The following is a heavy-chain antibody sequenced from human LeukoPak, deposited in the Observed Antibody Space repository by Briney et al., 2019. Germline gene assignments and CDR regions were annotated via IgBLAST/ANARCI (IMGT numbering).Heavy chain of an antibody. Sequence: SETLSLTCAVSADSFSSHYWTWIRQSPGKGLEWIGYISYIGSTNYNPSLKSRVTISIDTSKNQFSLKLRSVTAADTAVYYCVRAKISAAGVWLFDPWGQGTLITVSS. CDR1: ADSFSSHY. CDR3: VRAKISAAGVWLFDP. D-gene: IGHD6-13*01. CDR2: ISYIGST. J-gene: IGHJ5*02. V-gene: IGHV4-59*11.